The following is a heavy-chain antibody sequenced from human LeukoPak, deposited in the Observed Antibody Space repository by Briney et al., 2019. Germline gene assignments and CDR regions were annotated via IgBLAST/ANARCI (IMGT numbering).Heavy chain of an antibody. CDR2: IYTSGST. Sequence: SETLSLTCTVSGGSISSRTYYWSWIRQPAGKGLEWIGRIYTSGSTNYNPSLKSRITISVDTSKNQFSLKLSSVTAADTAVYYCARNSCPSGSCYDNRGYFDYWGQGTLVTVSS. J-gene: IGHJ4*02. D-gene: IGHD2-15*01. CDR3: ARNSCPSGSCYDNRGYFDY. V-gene: IGHV4-61*02. CDR1: GGSISSRTYY.